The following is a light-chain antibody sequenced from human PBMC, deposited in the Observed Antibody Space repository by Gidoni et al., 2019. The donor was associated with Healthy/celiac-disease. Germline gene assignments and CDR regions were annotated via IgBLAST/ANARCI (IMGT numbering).Light chain of an antibody. J-gene: IGKJ4*01. V-gene: IGKV3-11*01. CDR1: QSVSRY. Sequence: ETGLTQSPATLSLSPGERATLSCSSSQSVSRYLAWYQQKPGQAHTLLIYDASNRAAVIPARFCGSGSRAVFTLTISSLEPDAFTVYYCQQRSNWPLTFGGGTKVEIK. CDR3: QQRSNWPLT. CDR2: DAS.